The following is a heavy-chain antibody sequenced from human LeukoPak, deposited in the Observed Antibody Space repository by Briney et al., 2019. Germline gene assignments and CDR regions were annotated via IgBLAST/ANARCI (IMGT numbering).Heavy chain of an antibody. CDR1: GYTLSDLA. CDR3: ATRNFGDYGAFDI. V-gene: IGHV1-24*01. Sequence: ASVKASCKVSGYTLSDLAMHWVRQAPGKGLEWMGGLHPEDGEAIYAQPLQGRVTMTEDTSTDTAYMELSSLRSDDTAVYYCATRNFGDYGAFDIWGQGTLVTVSS. J-gene: IGHJ3*02. CDR2: LHPEDGEA. D-gene: IGHD4-17*01.